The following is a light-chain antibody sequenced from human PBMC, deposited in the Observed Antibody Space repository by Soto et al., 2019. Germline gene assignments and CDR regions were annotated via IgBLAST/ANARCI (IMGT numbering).Light chain of an antibody. J-gene: IGKJ1*01. CDR2: KAS. V-gene: IGKV1-5*03. CDR3: QQYNSYPWT. Sequence: DIQMTQSPSTLSASVGDRVTITCRASQSLNSWLAWYQQKPGKAPKLLIYKASSLESGVPSRFSGSGSGAEFTLPISSLQPDDFATYYCQQYNSYPWTFGQGTKVEI. CDR1: QSLNSW.